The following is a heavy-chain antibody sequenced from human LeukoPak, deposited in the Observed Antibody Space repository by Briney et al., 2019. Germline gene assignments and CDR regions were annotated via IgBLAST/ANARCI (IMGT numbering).Heavy chain of an antibody. CDR1: GYTFISYG. D-gene: IGHD3-22*01. CDR3: ARTPIVVVITTFIGAFDI. CDR2: ISAYNGNR. Sequence: GASVKVSCKASGYTFISYGISWVRQAPGQGLEWMGWISAYNGNRNYAQKLQGRVTMTTDTSTSTAYMELRSLRSDDTAVYYCARTPIVVVITTFIGAFDIWGQGTMVTVSS. V-gene: IGHV1-18*01. J-gene: IGHJ3*02.